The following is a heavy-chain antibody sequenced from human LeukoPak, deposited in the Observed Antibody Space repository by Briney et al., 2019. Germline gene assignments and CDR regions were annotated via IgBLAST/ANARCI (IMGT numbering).Heavy chain of an antibody. CDR1: GDSISSSY. CDR2: IHYSGST. V-gene: IGHV4-59*08. CDR3: ARWYSSGWAFDY. J-gene: IGHJ4*02. D-gene: IGHD6-19*01. Sequence: SETLSLTCTVSGDSISSSYWSWIRQPPGKGLEWIGYIHYSGSTKYNPSLKSRVTISVDTSKNQFSLKLSSVTAADTAVYYCARWYSSGWAFDYWGQGTLVTVSS.